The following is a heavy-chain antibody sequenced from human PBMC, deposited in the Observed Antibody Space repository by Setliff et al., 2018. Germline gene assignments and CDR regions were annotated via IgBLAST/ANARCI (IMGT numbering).Heavy chain of an antibody. Sequence: NPSETLSLTCTVSGDSISSGLYYWTWIRQPAGKGLEWIGHIYTSGSTNYNPSLKSRVTISLETSRNQFSLNMTSMTAADTAFYYCVRDRGFHRGAFDSWGRGTLVTVSS. V-gene: IGHV4-61*09. CDR3: VRDRGFHRGAFDS. D-gene: IGHD3-10*01. CDR2: IYTSGST. CDR1: GDSISSGLYY. J-gene: IGHJ4*02.